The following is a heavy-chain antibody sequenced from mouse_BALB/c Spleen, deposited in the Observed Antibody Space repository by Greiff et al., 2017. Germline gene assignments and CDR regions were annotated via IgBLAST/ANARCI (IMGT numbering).Heavy chain of an antibody. J-gene: IGHJ3*01. CDR1: GFNIKDYY. V-gene: IGHV14-1*02. CDR2: IDPENGNT. D-gene: IGHD2-3*01. CDR3: ARDDGYYAY. Sequence: EVPLQQSGAELVRPGALVKLSCKASGFNIKDYYMHWVKQRPEQGLEWIGWIDPENGNTIYDPKFQGKASITADTSSNTAYLQLSSLTSEDTAVYYCARDDGYYAYWGQGTLVTVSA.